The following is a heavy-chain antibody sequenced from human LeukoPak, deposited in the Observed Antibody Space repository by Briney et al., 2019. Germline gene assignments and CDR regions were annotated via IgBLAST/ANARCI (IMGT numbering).Heavy chain of an antibody. CDR3: ATSVHCGGGSCSPAGWFDP. CDR2: FDPEDGET. CDR1: GYTLTELS. J-gene: IGHJ5*02. Sequence: GASVKVSCKVSGYTLTELSTHWVRQAPGKGLEWMGGFDPEDGETIYAQKFQGRVTMTEDTSTDTAYMELSSLRSEDTAVYYCATSVHCGGGSCSPAGWFDPWGQGTLVTVSS. V-gene: IGHV1-24*01. D-gene: IGHD2-15*01.